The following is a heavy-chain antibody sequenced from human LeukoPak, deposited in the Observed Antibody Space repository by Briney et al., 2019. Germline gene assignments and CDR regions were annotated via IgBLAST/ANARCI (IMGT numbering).Heavy chain of an antibody. CDR1: GGSISSYY. V-gene: IGHV4-34*01. CDR2: INHSGST. J-gene: IGHJ4*02. Sequence: NPSETLSLTCTVSGGSISSYYWSWIRQPPGKGLEWIGEINHSGSTNYNPSLKSRVTISVDTSKNQFSLKLSSVTAADTAVYYCARVGIVATIAPFDYWGQGTLVTVSS. D-gene: IGHD5-12*01. CDR3: ARVGIVATIAPFDY.